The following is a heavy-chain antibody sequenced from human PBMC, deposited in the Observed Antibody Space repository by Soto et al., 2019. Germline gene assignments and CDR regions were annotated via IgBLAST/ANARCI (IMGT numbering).Heavy chain of an antibody. CDR2: ISYDGSNK. CDR3: AKDHQGAGAMYYFDY. Sequence: GGSRILSCAASGFTFISYGMHWVRQAPGKGLEWVAVISYDGSNKYYADSVKGRFTISRDNSKNTLYLQMNSLRAEDTAVYYSAKDHQGAGAMYYFDYWGQGT. J-gene: IGHJ4*02. D-gene: IGHD1-26*01. CDR1: GFTFISYG. V-gene: IGHV3-30*18.